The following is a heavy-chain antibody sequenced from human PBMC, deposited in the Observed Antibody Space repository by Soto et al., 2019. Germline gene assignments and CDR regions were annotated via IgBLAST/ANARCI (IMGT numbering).Heavy chain of an antibody. CDR3: ARVIVVVPAARSHYYYYGMDV. V-gene: IGHV1-69*13. J-gene: IGHJ6*02. Sequence: ASVKVSCKASGGAFSSYAISWVRQAHGQELEWMGGIIPIFGTANYAQKFQGRVTITADESTSTAYMELSSLRSEDTAVYYCARVIVVVPAARSHYYYYGMDVWGQGTTVTVSS. CDR1: GGAFSSYA. CDR2: IIPIFGTA. D-gene: IGHD2-2*01.